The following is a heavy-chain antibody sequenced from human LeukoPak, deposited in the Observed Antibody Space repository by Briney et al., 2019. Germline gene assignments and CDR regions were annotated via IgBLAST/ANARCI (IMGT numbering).Heavy chain of an antibody. CDR3: AREVRGGAATRWLDY. D-gene: IGHD2-15*01. CDR2: MYYSGST. V-gene: IGHV4-59*01. Sequence: PSETLSLTCTVAGGSISSYYWSWIRQPPGKGLEWIGYMYYSGSTNYNPSLKRRVTISVATSKNQFSLKLSSVTAADTAVYYCAREVRGGAATRWLDYWGQGTLVTVSS. J-gene: IGHJ4*02. CDR1: GGSISSYY.